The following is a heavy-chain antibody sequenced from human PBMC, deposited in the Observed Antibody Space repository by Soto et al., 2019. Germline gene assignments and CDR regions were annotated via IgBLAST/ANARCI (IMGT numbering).Heavy chain of an antibody. D-gene: IGHD1-1*01. CDR3: ARGAWVTNPIPHNYWFDP. CDR2: ISGSGGST. CDR1: GFTFSSYA. V-gene: IGHV3-23*01. J-gene: IGHJ5*02. Sequence: EVQLLESGGGLVQPGGSLRLSCAASGFTFSSYAMSWVRQAPGKGLEWVSAISGSGGSTYYADSVKGRFTISRDNSKNTLYLQMNSLRAEDTAVYYCARGAWVTNPIPHNYWFDPWGQGTLVTVSS.